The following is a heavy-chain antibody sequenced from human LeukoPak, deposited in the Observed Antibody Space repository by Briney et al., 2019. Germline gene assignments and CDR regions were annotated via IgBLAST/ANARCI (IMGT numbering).Heavy chain of an antibody. D-gene: IGHD2-8*01. J-gene: IGHJ4*02. V-gene: IGHV3-7*01. CDR1: GFTFSSSW. CDR2: IREDGSEK. Sequence: GGSLRLSCAASGFTFSSSWMTWVRQAPGKGLEWVASIREDGSEKTSVDSVKGRFTISRDNAKNSLYLQTDRMRAEDTAVYYCARGPTNGQAFDYWGQGTLVTVSS. CDR3: ARGPTNGQAFDY.